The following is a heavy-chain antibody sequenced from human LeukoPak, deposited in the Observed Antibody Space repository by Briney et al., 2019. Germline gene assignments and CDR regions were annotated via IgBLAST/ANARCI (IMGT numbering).Heavy chain of an antibody. D-gene: IGHD5-24*01. CDR1: GGTFSSYA. Sequence: GASVKVSCKASGGTFSSYAISWVRQAPGQGLEWMGGIIPIFGTANYAQRFQGRVTITADESTSTAYMELSSLRSEDTAVYYCARVREMATLYDAFDIWGQGTMVTVSS. CDR2: IIPIFGTA. J-gene: IGHJ3*02. V-gene: IGHV1-69*13. CDR3: ARVREMATLYDAFDI.